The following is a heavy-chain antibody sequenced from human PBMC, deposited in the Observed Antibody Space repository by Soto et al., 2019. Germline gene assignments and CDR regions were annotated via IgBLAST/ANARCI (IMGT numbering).Heavy chain of an antibody. V-gene: IGHV1-2*02. Sequence: QVQLVQSGAEVKKPGASVKVSCKASGYIFTGYYMHWVRQAPGQGLEWMGWINPNSGGTNYAQKFQGRVTVTRDTSITTAYMEVSRLTSDDTAVYYCARKRQYSGSYYEFDYWGQGTLVTVSS. D-gene: IGHD1-26*01. CDR2: INPNSGGT. CDR3: ARKRQYSGSYYEFDY. J-gene: IGHJ4*02. CDR1: GYIFTGYY.